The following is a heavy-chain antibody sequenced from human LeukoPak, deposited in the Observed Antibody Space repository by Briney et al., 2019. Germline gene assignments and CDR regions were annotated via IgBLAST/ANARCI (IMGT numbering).Heavy chain of an antibody. CDR3: AKNRLGSTYSSSSL. CDR2: IIAGGDNT. CDR1: GFTFDDYT. Sequence: GGSLRLSCAASGFTFDDYTMHCVRQAPGKGRECVSSIIAGGDNTYYADSVKGRFTISRDNSKNTLYLQMNSLRAEDTAVYYCAKNRLGSTYSSSSLGGQGTLVTVSS. V-gene: IGHV3-23*01. D-gene: IGHD6-6*01. J-gene: IGHJ4*02.